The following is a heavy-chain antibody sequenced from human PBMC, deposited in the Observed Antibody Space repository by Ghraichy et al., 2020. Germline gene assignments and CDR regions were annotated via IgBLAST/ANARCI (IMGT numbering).Heavy chain of an antibody. CDR3: AKRLSDSRGYYGFDS. CDR2: ISGSGTST. V-gene: IGHV3-23*01. CDR1: GFIFSSYA. Sequence: GGSLRLSCAASGFIFSSYAMSWVRQPPGKGLEWVSAISGSGTSTYYADSVKGLFTISRDNSKNTLYLQMNSLRAEDTAVYYCAKRLSDSRGYYGFDSWGQGTLVTVSS. D-gene: IGHD3-22*01. J-gene: IGHJ4*02.